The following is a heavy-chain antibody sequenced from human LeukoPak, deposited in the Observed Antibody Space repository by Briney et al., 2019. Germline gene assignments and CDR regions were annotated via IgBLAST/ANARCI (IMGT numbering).Heavy chain of an antibody. CDR2: IYTSGST. D-gene: IGHD6-19*01. V-gene: IGHV4-61*02. CDR3: ARVPLGGSGWYYFDY. J-gene: IGHJ4*02. Sequence: SETLSLTWTVSGGSISSGSYYWGWIRQRAGKGLEWIGRIYTSGSTNYNPSLKSRVTISVDTSKNQFSLKLSSVTAADTAVYYCARVPLGGSGWYYFDYWGQGTLVTVSS. CDR1: GGSISSGSYY.